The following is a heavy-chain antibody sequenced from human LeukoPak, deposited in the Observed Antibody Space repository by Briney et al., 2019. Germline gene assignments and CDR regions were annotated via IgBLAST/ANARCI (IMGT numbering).Heavy chain of an antibody. J-gene: IGHJ4*02. CDR1: GFTFSRYS. CDR2: IRGSGGTT. Sequence: GGSLRLSCAASGFTFSRYSMNWVRQAPGKGLVWVSYIRGSGGTTYYADSVKGRFTISRDNAKNSLYLQLNSLRDEDTAVYYCVRDPDALDYWGQGTLVTVSS. V-gene: IGHV3-48*02. CDR3: VRDPDALDY.